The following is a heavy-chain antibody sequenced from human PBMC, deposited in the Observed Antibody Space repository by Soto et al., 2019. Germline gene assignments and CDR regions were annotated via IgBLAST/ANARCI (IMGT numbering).Heavy chain of an antibody. J-gene: IGHJ6*02. CDR2: IIPIFGTA. CDR1: GGTFSSYA. Sequence: SVKVSCKASGGTFSSYAISWVRQAPGQGLEWMGGIIPIFGTANYAQKFQGRVTITADESTSTAYMELSSLRSEDTAVYYCASGRPKQLVIYPHDDYYGMDVWGQGTKVTVSS. V-gene: IGHV1-69*13. CDR3: ASGRPKQLVIYPHDDYYGMDV. D-gene: IGHD6-13*01.